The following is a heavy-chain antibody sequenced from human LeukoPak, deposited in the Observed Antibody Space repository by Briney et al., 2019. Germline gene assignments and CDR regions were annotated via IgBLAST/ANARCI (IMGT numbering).Heavy chain of an antibody. D-gene: IGHD5-18*01. Sequence: PGRSLRLSCAASGFTFSSYGMQWVRQAPGKGLEWVAVISYDGSSKFYEDSVKGRFTISRDNSKNTLYLQMNSLRVEDTAVYYCVKEFGGYSYGAYFDYWGQGTLATVSS. CDR2: ISYDGSSK. J-gene: IGHJ4*02. CDR1: GFTFSSYG. CDR3: VKEFGGYSYGAYFDY. V-gene: IGHV3-30*18.